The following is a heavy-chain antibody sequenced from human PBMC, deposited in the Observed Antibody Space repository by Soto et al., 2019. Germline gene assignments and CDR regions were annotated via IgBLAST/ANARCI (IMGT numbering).Heavy chain of an antibody. Sequence: QVQLVQSGAEVKKPGASVKIYCTASGYTFTSSYRHWVRQAPGQGLEWMGIINHSGGSTSYPKKSKAGITLTRDTSTSTVYMELRSLLSEDTAVYYCAREDGYNYLNYWGQGTLVNGAS. V-gene: IGHV1-46*01. CDR3: AREDGYNYLNY. D-gene: IGHD5-12*01. J-gene: IGHJ4*02. CDR2: INHSGGST. CDR1: GYTFTSSY.